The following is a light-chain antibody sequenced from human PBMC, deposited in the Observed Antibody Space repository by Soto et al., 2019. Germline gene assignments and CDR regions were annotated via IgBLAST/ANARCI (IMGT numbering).Light chain of an antibody. Sequence: SVLTQPPSVSAAPGQKVTISCSGSSSNIGGNSVSWYQQLPGTAPKLLIYDDNKRPSGIPDRFSGSKSGTSATLGITGFQTGDEADYYCGSWDSSMCAEVFGTGTKVTVL. CDR2: DDN. CDR1: SSNIGGNS. J-gene: IGLJ1*01. CDR3: GSWDSSMCAEV. V-gene: IGLV1-51*01.